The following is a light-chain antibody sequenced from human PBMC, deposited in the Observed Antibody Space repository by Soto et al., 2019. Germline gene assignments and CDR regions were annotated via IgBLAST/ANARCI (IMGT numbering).Light chain of an antibody. J-gene: IGLJ2*01. CDR1: NSNIGSHT. CDR2: SDD. V-gene: IGLV1-44*01. Sequence: QSVMTQPASASGTPGQRLTISCSGSNSNIGSHTVNWYQHVAGTAPKLLIYSDDERPSGVADRFSGSKSGTSASLAISGLLAEDEADYYCSSYTSSSTVVFGGGTKLTVL. CDR3: SSYTSSSTVV.